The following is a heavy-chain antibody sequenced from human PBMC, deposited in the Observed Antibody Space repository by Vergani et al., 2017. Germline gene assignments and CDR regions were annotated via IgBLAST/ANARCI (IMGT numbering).Heavy chain of an antibody. CDR2: IIPIFGTA. V-gene: IGHV1-69*13. D-gene: IGHD3-10*01. CDR1: GGTFSSYA. Sequence: QVQLVQSGAEVKKPGSSVKVSCKASGGTFSSYAISWVRQAPGQGLEWMGRIIPIFGTANYAQKFQGRVTITADESTSTACMEMSSLRSENTAVYYCARSHLPYYYGSGSYRGDWFDPWGQGTLVTVSS. J-gene: IGHJ5*02. CDR3: ARSHLPYYYGSGSYRGDWFDP.